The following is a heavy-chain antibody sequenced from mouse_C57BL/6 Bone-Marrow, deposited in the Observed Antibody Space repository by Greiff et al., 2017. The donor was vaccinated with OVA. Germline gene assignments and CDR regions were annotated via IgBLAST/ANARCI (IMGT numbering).Heavy chain of an antibody. CDR3: ARYPYYDGSRGDYFDY. D-gene: IGHD1-1*01. CDR1: GYTFTSYG. V-gene: IGHV1-58*01. Sequence: EVKLVESGAELVRPGSSVKMSCKTSGYTFTSYGINWVKQRPGQGLEWIGYIYIGNGYTEYNEKFKGKATLTSDTSSSTAYMQLSSLTSEDSAIYFCARYPYYDGSRGDYFDYWGQGTTLTVSS. J-gene: IGHJ2*01. CDR2: IYIGNGYT.